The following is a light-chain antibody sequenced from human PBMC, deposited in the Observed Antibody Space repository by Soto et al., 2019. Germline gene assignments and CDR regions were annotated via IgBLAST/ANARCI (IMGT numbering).Light chain of an antibody. Sequence: QSALAQPASVSGSPGQSITISCTGTSSDVGGSNYVSWYQQLPGKAPKLMIYDVSDRPSGVSNRFSGSKSGNTASLTISGLQAEDEADYYCSSYTSSSRYVFGTGTKVTVL. V-gene: IGLV2-14*01. J-gene: IGLJ1*01. CDR3: SSYTSSSRYV. CDR1: SSDVGGSNY. CDR2: DVS.